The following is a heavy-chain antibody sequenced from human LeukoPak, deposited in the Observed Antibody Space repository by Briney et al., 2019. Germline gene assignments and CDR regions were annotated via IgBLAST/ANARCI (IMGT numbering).Heavy chain of an antibody. CDR2: ISGSGGST. CDR1: GFTFSSYA. V-gene: IGHV3-23*01. J-gene: IGHJ4*02. Sequence: PGGSLRLSCAASGFTFSSYAMSWVRQAPGKGLEWVPAISGSGGSTYYADSVKGRFTISRDNSKNTLYLQMNSLRAEDTAVYYCAKEVITMIVVVIPEYYFDYWGQGTLVTVSS. CDR3: AKEVITMIVVVIPEYYFDY. D-gene: IGHD3-22*01.